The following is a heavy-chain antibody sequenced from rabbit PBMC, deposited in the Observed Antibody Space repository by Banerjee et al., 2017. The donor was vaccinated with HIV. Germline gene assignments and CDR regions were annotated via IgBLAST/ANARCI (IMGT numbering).Heavy chain of an antibody. V-gene: IGHV1S40*01. J-gene: IGHJ6*01. CDR1: GFSFSSSDY. D-gene: IGHD7-1*01. Sequence: QSLEESGGGLVQPEGSLTLTCTASGFSFSSSDYMCWVRQAPGKGLEWISCIAGDSSGFTYSATWAKGRFTCSKTSSTTVTLQMTSLTVADTATYFCARDTGTSFSSYGMDLRGPGTLVTVS. CDR2: IAGDSSGFT. CDR3: ARDTGTSFSSYGMDL.